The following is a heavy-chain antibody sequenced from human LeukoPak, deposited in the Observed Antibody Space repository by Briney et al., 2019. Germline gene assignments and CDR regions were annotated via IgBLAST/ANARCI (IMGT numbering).Heavy chain of an antibody. V-gene: IGHV4-34*01. CDR1: GGSFIGYY. J-gene: IGHJ5*02. Sequence: SETLSLTCAVYGGSFIGYYWSWIRQPPGKGLEWIGEINHSGSTNYNPSLKSRVTISVDTSKNQFSLKLSSVTAADTAVYYCARGSPSRVITFGRVIVSCRFDPWGQGTLVTVSS. CDR2: INHSGST. D-gene: IGHD3-16*01. CDR3: ARGSPSRVITFGRVIVSCRFDP.